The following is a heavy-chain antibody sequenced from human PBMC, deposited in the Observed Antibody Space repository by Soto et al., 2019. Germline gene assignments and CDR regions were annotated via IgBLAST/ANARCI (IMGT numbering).Heavy chain of an antibody. J-gene: IGHJ4*02. CDR2: ISSSSSYI. CDR3: ARWGIAAAGNFDY. Sequence: GGSLRLSCAASGFTFSSYSMNWVRQAPGKGLEWVSSISSSSSYIYYADSVKGRFTISRDNAKNSLYLQMNSLRAEDTAVYYCARWGIAAAGNFDYWGQGTLVTVSS. D-gene: IGHD6-13*01. CDR1: GFTFSSYS. V-gene: IGHV3-21*01.